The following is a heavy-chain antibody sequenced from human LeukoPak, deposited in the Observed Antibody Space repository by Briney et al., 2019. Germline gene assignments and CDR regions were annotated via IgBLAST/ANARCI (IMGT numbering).Heavy chain of an antibody. V-gene: IGHV1-69*01. CDR1: GGTFSSYA. D-gene: IGHD1-14*01. CDR2: IIPIFGTA. CDR3: ARGYGNYYYYYYMDV. Sequence: SVKVSCKASGGTFSSYAISWVRQAPGQGLEWMGGIIPIFGTANYAQKFQGRVTITPDESTSTTYMELSSLRSEDTAVYYCARGYGNYYYYYYMDVWGKGTTVTVSS. J-gene: IGHJ6*03.